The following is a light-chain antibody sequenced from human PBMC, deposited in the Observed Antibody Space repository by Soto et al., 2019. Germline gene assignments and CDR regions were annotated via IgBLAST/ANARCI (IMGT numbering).Light chain of an antibody. CDR2: GAS. V-gene: IGKV3-20*01. CDR1: QSVSNKY. Sequence: ETVLTQSPGTLSLSPGESATLSCRASQSVSNKYLVWYQQKPGQAPRLLIHGASSRATGIPDRFSGSGSGTDFTLTITRLEPADSAVYYWQQCGSSPYTFGQGTKLEIK. J-gene: IGKJ2*01. CDR3: QQCGSSPYT.